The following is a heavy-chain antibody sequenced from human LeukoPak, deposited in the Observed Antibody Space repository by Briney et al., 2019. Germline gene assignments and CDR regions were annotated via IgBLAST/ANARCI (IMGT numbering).Heavy chain of an antibody. CDR2: IYYSGST. Sequence: SETLSLTCTVSGGSISSGGYYWSWIRQHPGKGLEWIGYIYYSGSTYYNPSLKSRVTISVDTSKNQFSLKLSSVTAADTAVYYCARVDGDYVGGYYFDYWGQGTLVTVFS. J-gene: IGHJ4*02. CDR3: ARVDGDYVGGYYFDY. V-gene: IGHV4-31*03. D-gene: IGHD4-17*01. CDR1: GGSISSGGYY.